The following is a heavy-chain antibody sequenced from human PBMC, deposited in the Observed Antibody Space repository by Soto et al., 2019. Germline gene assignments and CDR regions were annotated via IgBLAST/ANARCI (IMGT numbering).Heavy chain of an antibody. Sequence: SETLSLTCAVYGGSFSGYYWSWIRQPPGKGLEWIGEINHSGSTNYNPSLKSRVTISVDTSKNQFSLKLSSVTAADTAVYYCARGNVRGGRYSSVYYYGMDVWGQGTTVTVSS. CDR2: INHSGST. D-gene: IGHD6-25*01. V-gene: IGHV4-34*01. CDR1: GGSFSGYY. CDR3: ARGNVRGGRYSSVYYYGMDV. J-gene: IGHJ6*02.